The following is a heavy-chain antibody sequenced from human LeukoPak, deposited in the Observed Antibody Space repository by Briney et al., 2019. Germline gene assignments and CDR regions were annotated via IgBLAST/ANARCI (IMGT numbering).Heavy chain of an antibody. CDR1: GFTFSSYA. V-gene: IGHV3-23*01. CDR3: ARDLRGDPYFFDY. D-gene: IGHD3-3*01. Sequence: PGGSLRLSCAASGFTFSSYAMSWVRQAPGKGLEWVSAISGSGGSTYYADSVKGRFTISRDNSKNSLYLQMNSLRAEDTAVYYCARDLRGDPYFFDYWGQGTLVTISS. J-gene: IGHJ4*02. CDR2: ISGSGGST.